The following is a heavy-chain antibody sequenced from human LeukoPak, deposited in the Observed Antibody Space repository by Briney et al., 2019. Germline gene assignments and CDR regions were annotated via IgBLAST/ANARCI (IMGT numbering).Heavy chain of an antibody. V-gene: IGHV4-38-2*02. J-gene: IGHJ5*02. Sequence: PSETLSLTCAVSASSISIGYYWGWIRQPPGKGLEGIGSIYHSGSTYYNPSLKSRVTISVDTSNTQFSLRLSSVTVASDDAAYCARDCAYSSSWFVDPWGQGTLVTVSS. D-gene: IGHD6-13*01. CDR1: ASSISIGYY. CDR2: IYHSGST. CDR3: ARDCAYSSSWFVDP.